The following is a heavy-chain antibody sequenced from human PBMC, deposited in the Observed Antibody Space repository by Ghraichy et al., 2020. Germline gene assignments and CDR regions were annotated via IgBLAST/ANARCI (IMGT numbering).Heavy chain of an antibody. Sequence: SETLSLTCAVSGGSFSGYYWSWIRQTPGKGLEWIGESNDSGNTKSNPSLKSRLTISVDTAKNQFSLRLTSVTAADTAVYYCSRCSLRSTVVVAPLPRAGFDPWGQGTLVTVSS. CDR2: SNDSGNT. V-gene: IGHV4-34*01. CDR1: GGSFSGYY. CDR3: SRCSLRSTVVVAPLPRAGFDP. D-gene: IGHD2-21*01. J-gene: IGHJ5*02.